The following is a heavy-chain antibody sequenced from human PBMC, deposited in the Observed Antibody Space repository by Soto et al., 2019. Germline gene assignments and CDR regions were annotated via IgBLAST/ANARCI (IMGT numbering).Heavy chain of an antibody. Sequence: QLQLQESGPGLVKPSETLSLTCTVSGGSISSSSYFWGWIRQPPGKGLEWIGSIYYSGSTYYNPSLKSRVPVSVDPSKNQFPRKLTSVPAADTAVYYCAKHPSAFWSDPWGQGTLVTVSS. D-gene: IGHD1-26*01. CDR3: AKHPSAFWSDP. CDR2: IYYSGST. V-gene: IGHV4-39*01. J-gene: IGHJ5*02. CDR1: GGSISSSSYF.